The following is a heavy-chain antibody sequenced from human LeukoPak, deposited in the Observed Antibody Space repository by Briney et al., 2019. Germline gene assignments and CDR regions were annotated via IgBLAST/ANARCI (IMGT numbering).Heavy chain of an antibody. J-gene: IGHJ6*02. D-gene: IGHD6-6*01. CDR1: GYTFTSYD. CDR3: ARFRSSIAARDGMDV. CDR2: MNPSSGNT. Sequence: ASVKVSCKASGYTFTSYDINWVRQATGQGLEWMGWMNPSSGNTGYAQKFQGRVTMTRNTSISTAYMELSSLRSEDTAVYYCARFRSSIAARDGMDVWGQGTTVTVSS. V-gene: IGHV1-8*01.